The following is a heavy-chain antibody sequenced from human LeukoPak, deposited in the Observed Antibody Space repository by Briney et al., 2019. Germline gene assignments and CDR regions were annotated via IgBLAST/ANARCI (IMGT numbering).Heavy chain of an antibody. CDR3: AKGKRYCSITTCYEDAFHI. CDR2: ISGSGGST. V-gene: IGHV3-23*01. Sequence: GGSLRLSCAASGFTFSSYGMSWVRQAPGKGLEWVSAISGSGGSTYYADSVKGRFTISRDHSKNTLYLQMNSLRAEDTAVYYCAKGKRYCSITTCYEDAFHIWGQGTMVTVSS. D-gene: IGHD2-2*01. J-gene: IGHJ3*02. CDR1: GFTFSSYG.